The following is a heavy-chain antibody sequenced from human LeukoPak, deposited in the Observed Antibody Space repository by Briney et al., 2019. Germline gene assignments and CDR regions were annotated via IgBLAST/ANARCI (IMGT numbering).Heavy chain of an antibody. Sequence: ASVKVSCKASGYTFTTYYMHWVRQAPGQGREGMGIINPSGGRTIYAQKFQGRVTMNRDMSTSTVYMELSKLRSEETAVYYCERDPKDDTSGSYYFDSWGQGTLVTVSS. V-gene: IGHV1-46*01. CDR1: GYTFTTYY. CDR3: ERDPKDDTSGSYYFDS. D-gene: IGHD3-22*01. J-gene: IGHJ4*02. CDR2: INPSGGRT.